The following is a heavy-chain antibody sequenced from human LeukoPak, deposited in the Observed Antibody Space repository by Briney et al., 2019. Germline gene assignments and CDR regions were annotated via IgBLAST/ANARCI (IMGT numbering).Heavy chain of an antibody. Sequence: GGSLRLSCAAPGFTFSGYSMNWVRQAPGEGLEWVSSITGSGSYTYYADSVKGRFTISRDSAKNSLYLQMNSLRAEDTAVYYCATSDSSGYYFSYYWGQGTLVTVSS. CDR1: GFTFSGYS. J-gene: IGHJ4*02. CDR2: ITGSGSYT. V-gene: IGHV3-21*01. D-gene: IGHD3-22*01. CDR3: ATSDSSGYYFSYY.